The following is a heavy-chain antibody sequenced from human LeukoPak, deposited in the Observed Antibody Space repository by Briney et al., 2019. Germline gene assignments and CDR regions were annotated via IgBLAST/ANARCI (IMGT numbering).Heavy chain of an antibody. CDR3: AKDNYYDSSGYWGDAFDI. CDR1: GFTFDDYA. V-gene: IGHV3-9*01. D-gene: IGHD3-22*01. Sequence: PGRSLRLSCAASGFTFDDYAMHWVRQAPGKGLEWVSGISWNSGSIGYADSVKGRFTISRGNAKNSLYLQMNSLRAEDTALYYCAKDNYYDSSGYWGDAFDIWGQGTMVTVSS. J-gene: IGHJ3*02. CDR2: ISWNSGSI.